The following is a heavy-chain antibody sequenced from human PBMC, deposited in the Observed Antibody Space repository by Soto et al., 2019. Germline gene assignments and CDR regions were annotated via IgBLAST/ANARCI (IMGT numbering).Heavy chain of an antibody. Sequence: GGSLRLSCAASGFTFSSYAMHWVRQAPGKGLEWVAVISYDGSNKYYADSVKGRFTISRDNSKNTLYLQMNSLRAEDTAVYYCARNKAGAPPYYYYGMDVWGQGTTVTVSS. CDR2: ISYDGSNK. J-gene: IGHJ6*02. D-gene: IGHD6-13*01. V-gene: IGHV3-30-3*01. CDR3: ARNKAGAPPYYYYGMDV. CDR1: GFTFSSYA.